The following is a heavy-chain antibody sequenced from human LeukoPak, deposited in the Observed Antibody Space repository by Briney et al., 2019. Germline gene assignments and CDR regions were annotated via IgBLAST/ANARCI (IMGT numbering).Heavy chain of an antibody. CDR1: GRSFSGYY. J-gene: IGHJ6*03. CDR3: ARGLRSMSYYMDV. CDR2: INHSGST. V-gene: IGHV4-34*01. Sequence: SETLSLTCAVYGRSFSGYYWSWIRQPPGKGLEWIGEINHSGSTNYNPSLKSRVTISVDTSKNQFSLKLSSVTAADTAVYYCARGLRSMSYYMDVLGKGTTVTVSS. D-gene: IGHD3-10*01.